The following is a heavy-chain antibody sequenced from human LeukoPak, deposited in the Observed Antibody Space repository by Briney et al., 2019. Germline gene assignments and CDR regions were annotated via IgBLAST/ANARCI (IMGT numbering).Heavy chain of an antibody. CDR2: IYHGGST. Sequence: SETLSLTCTVSGGSISSYYWSWIRQPPGKGLEWIGYIYHGGSTNYNPSLKSRVTISVDTSKNQFSLKLSSVTATDTAVYYCARAGPLCSGGRCYDYWGQGTLVTVSS. D-gene: IGHD2-15*01. V-gene: IGHV4-59*01. J-gene: IGHJ4*02. CDR1: GGSISSYY. CDR3: ARAGPLCSGGRCYDY.